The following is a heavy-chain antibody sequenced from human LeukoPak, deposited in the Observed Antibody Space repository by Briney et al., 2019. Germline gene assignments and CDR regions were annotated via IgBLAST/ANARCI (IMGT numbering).Heavy chain of an antibody. CDR1: GGTFTHSP. CDR3: ARGTLTTAMYSYHYLDI. Sequence: SVKVSCKASGGTFTHSPVSWVRQAPGQGLEWMGGFISIFGATTYAEKFQGRLRITVDESTNTAYMDLSSLRFEDSAVYYCARGTLTTAMYSYHYLDIWGAGTTVTVSS. D-gene: IGHD4-11*01. V-gene: IGHV1-69*13. CDR2: FISIFGAT. J-gene: IGHJ6*03.